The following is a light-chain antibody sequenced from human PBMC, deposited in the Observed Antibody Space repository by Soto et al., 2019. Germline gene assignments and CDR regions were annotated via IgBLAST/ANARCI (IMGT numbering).Light chain of an antibody. Sequence: QSALAQPRSVSGSPGQSVTLSCTGTSSDVGGYDFVSWYQQYPGKAPKLIIYVVTKRTSGVPDRFSGSKSGNSASLTISGLQAEDEADYYCSSYAGSYILAVFGGGTKLTVL. CDR1: SSDVGGYDF. CDR2: VVT. J-gene: IGLJ3*02. V-gene: IGLV2-11*01. CDR3: SSYAGSYILAV.